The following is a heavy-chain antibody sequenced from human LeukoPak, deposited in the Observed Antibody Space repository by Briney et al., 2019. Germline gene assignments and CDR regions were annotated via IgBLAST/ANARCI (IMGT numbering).Heavy chain of an antibody. CDR2: ISAYNGNT. CDR1: GYTFTSYG. D-gene: IGHD3-22*01. V-gene: IGHV1-18*01. CDR3: ARWYTGSSGYYCDY. J-gene: IGHJ4*02. Sequence: EASVKVSCKASGYTFTSYGISWVRQAPGQGLEWMGWISAYNGNTNYAQKLQGRVTTTTDTSTSTAYMELRSLRSDDTAVYYCARWYTGSSGYYCDYWGQGTLVTVSS.